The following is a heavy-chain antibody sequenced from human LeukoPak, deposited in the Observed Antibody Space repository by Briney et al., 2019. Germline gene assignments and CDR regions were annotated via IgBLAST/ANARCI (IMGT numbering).Heavy chain of an antibody. J-gene: IGHJ5*02. CDR1: GFTFSSYS. V-gene: IGHV3-48*01. CDR2: ISSSSSTI. CDR3: ARMYYYDSSGYYLPPGWFDP. D-gene: IGHD3-22*01. Sequence: PGGSLRLSCAASGFTFSSYSMNWVRQAPGKGLEWVSYISSSSSTIYYADSVKGRFTISRDNAKNSLYLQMNSLRAEDTAVYYCARMYYYDSSGYYLPPGWFDPWGQGTLVTVSS.